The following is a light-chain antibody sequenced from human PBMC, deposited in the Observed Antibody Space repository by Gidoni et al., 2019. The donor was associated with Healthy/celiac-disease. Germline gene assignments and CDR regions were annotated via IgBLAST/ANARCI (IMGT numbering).Light chain of an antibody. V-gene: IGKV1-17*01. J-gene: IGKJ2*01. CDR1: QGIRND. CDR3: LQNNSDQPS. CDR2: AAS. Sequence: DIQLTQSPSSLSASVGDRVTITCRASQGIRNDLVWYQQKPGKAPKRLIDAASSLQSGVPSRGSGSGSGTEFTLTISSLQPEDLANYYWLQNNSDQPSFGQGTKLEIK.